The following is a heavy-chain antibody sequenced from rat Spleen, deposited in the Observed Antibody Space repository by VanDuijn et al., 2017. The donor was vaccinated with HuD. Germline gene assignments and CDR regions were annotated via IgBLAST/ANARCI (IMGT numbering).Heavy chain of an antibody. Sequence: EVQLVESDGGLVQPGRSLKLSCAASGFTFSDFYMAWVRQAPTKGLEWVATISYDDRSTYYRDSVKGRFTISRDNAKSSLYLQMDSLRSEDTATYYCATGLFPRAAIFAYWGQGTLVTVSS. D-gene: IGHD1-2*01. CDR1: GFTFSDFY. CDR3: ATGLFPRAAIFAY. CDR2: ISYDDRST. J-gene: IGHJ3*01. V-gene: IGHV5-29*01.